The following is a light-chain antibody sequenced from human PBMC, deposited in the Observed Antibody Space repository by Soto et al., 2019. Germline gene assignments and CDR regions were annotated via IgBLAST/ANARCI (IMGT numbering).Light chain of an antibody. CDR3: QQYDAWPPGT. V-gene: IGKV3-15*01. Sequence: EMSMTQSPATLSVSPGERATLSCRASQGVGSNLAWYQQKPGQAPRLLIYGASTRATGIPARFSGSGSGTEFTLTISGLQSEDFAVYYCQQYDAWPPGTFGQGTKVDIK. J-gene: IGKJ1*01. CDR1: QGVGSN. CDR2: GAS.